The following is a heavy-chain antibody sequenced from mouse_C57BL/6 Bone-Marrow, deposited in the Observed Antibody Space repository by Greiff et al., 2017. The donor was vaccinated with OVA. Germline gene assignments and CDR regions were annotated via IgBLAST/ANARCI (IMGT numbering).Heavy chain of an antibody. D-gene: IGHD2-5*01. J-gene: IGHJ1*03. V-gene: IGHV1-55*01. CDR1: GYTFTSYW. CDR3: ARGGYYSNYVYFDV. CDR2: IYPGSGST. Sequence: VQLQQPGAELVKPGASVKMSCKASGYTFTSYWITWVKQGPGQGLEWIGDIYPGSGSTNYNEKFKSKATLTVDTSSSTAYMQLSSLTSEDSAVYYCARGGYYSNYVYFDVWGTGTTVTVSS.